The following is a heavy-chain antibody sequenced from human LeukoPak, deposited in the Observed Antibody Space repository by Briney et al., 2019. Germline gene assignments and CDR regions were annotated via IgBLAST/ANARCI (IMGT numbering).Heavy chain of an antibody. Sequence: GGSLRLSCAASGFTFSSYWMSWVRQAPGKGLEWVSSISSSSSYIYYADSVKGRFTISRDNAKNSLYLQMNSLKAEDTAVYYCARSDRAPFDYWGQGTLVTVSS. V-gene: IGHV3-21*01. CDR1: GFTFSSYW. CDR2: ISSSSSYI. J-gene: IGHJ4*02. CDR3: ARSDRAPFDY.